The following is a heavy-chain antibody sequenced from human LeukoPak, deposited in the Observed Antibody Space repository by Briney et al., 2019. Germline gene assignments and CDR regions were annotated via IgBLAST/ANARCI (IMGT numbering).Heavy chain of an antibody. CDR2: IYYSETT. D-gene: IGHD3-3*01. J-gene: IGHJ4*02. Sequence: SETLSLTCTVSGDSVSRSTYYWGWIRQPPGKGLEWIGTIYYSETTYYNPSLKSRVTISVDSSKNQFSLKVTSVTATDTAVYYCARQGDGNGYSTLDYWGQGILVTVSS. V-gene: IGHV4-39*01. CDR1: GDSVSRSTYY. CDR3: ARQGDGNGYSTLDY.